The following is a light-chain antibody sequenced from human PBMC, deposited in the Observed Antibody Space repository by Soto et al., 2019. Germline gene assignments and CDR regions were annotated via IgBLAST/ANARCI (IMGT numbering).Light chain of an antibody. CDR1: NSDVGTFNL. Sequence: QSALTQPASVSGSPGLSITISCTGTNSDVGTFNLVSWYQQHPGKAPKLMIYGDSKRPSGISIRFSGSKSGNTASLTISGLQAEDEAVYFCCSYAGRSNWDAVFGGGTKLTVL. J-gene: IGLJ2*01. V-gene: IGLV2-23*01. CDR3: CSYAGRSNWDAV. CDR2: GDS.